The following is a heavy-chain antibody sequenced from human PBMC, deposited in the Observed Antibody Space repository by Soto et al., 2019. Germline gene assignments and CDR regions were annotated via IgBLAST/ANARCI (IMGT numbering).Heavy chain of an antibody. CDR1: GGSISSYY. V-gene: IGHV4-59*06. Sequence: SETLSLTCTVSGGSISSYYWSWIRQHPGKGLEWIGYIYYSGSTYYNPSLKSRVTISVDTSKNQFSLKLSSVTAADTAVYYCASGGDIVLVPAAMAGSYYYYGMDVWGQGTTVTVSS. CDR2: IYYSGST. CDR3: ASGGDIVLVPAAMAGSYYYYGMDV. J-gene: IGHJ6*02. D-gene: IGHD2-2*01.